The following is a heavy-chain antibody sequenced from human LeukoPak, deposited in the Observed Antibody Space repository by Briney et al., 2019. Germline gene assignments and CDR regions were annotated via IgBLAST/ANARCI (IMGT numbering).Heavy chain of an antibody. CDR3: ARVLYSSSSWPFDY. CDR1: GGSFSGYY. J-gene: IGHJ4*02. V-gene: IGHV4-34*01. CDR2: IYHSGST. D-gene: IGHD6-6*01. Sequence: SETLSLTCAVYGGSFSGYYWSWIRQPPGKGLEWIGEIYHSGSTNYNPSLKSRVTISVDKSKNQFSLKLSSVTAADTAVYYCARVLYSSSSWPFDYWGQGTLVTVSS.